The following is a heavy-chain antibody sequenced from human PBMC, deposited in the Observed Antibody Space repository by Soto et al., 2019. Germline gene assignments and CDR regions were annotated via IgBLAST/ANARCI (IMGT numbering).Heavy chain of an antibody. CDR1: GGSISSYY. J-gene: IGHJ4*02. D-gene: IGHD5-18*01. V-gene: IGHV4-59*01. CDR2: IYYSGST. Sequence: SETLSLTCTASGGSISSYYWSWIRQPPGKGLEWIGYIYYSGSTNYNPSLKSRVTISVDTSKNQFSLKLSSVTAADTAVYFCARDVVSGYSYNYFDFWGQGTLVTVSS. CDR3: ARDVVSGYSYNYFDF.